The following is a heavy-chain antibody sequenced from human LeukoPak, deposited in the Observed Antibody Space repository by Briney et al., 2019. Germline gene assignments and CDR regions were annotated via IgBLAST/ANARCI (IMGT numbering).Heavy chain of an antibody. Sequence: PGGSLRLSCAASGFTFSSYGMHWVRQAPGKGLERVAFIRYDGSNKYYADSVKGRFTISRDNSKNTLYLQMNSLRAEDTAVYYCARSSNGYYYDSSGYSTFDYWGQGTLVTVSS. D-gene: IGHD3-22*01. CDR2: IRYDGSNK. CDR1: GFTFSSYG. V-gene: IGHV3-30*02. CDR3: ARSSNGYYYDSSGYSTFDY. J-gene: IGHJ4*02.